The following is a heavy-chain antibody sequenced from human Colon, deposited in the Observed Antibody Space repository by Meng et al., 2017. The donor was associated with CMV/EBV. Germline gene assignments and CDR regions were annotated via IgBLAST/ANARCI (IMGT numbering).Heavy chain of an antibody. CDR1: GFTFSLYW. V-gene: IGHV3-7*02. J-gene: IGHJ2*01. CDR3: AAGEGWYFDL. Sequence: VGAGGGWCQTWGSPRLSCTASGFTFSLYWMHWVRQAPGRGLEWVASIKWNGSEQYYVNSMKGRFTISRDNAKNSSYLQMNSLSPEDTAVYYCAAGEGWYFDLWGRGTLVTVSS. CDR2: IKWNGSEQ.